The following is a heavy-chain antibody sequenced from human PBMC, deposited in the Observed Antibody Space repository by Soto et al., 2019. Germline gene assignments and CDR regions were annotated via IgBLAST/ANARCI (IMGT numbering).Heavy chain of an antibody. Sequence: RSLTCAVYGGSFSGYYWSWIRQPPGKGLEWIGEINHSGSTNYNPSLKSRVTISVDTSKNQFSLKLSSVTAADTAVYYCARGLGNYYDSSGYFQYFDYWGQGTLVTVSS. D-gene: IGHD3-22*01. CDR1: GGSFSGYY. V-gene: IGHV4-34*01. CDR2: INHSGST. CDR3: ARGLGNYYDSSGYFQYFDY. J-gene: IGHJ4*02.